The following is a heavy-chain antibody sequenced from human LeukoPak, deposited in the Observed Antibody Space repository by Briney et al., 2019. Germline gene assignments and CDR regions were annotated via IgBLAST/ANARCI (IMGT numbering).Heavy chain of an antibody. CDR2: ISAYNGNT. V-gene: IGHV1-18*01. J-gene: IGHJ5*02. D-gene: IGHD2-2*02. CDR3: AAVPAAIRGWFDP. Sequence: ASVKVSCKASGYTFTSYGISWVRRAPGQGLEWMGWISAYNGNTNYAQKLQGRVTMSTDTSASTAYMELSSLRSEDTAVYYCAAVPAAIRGWFDPWGQGTLVTVSS. CDR1: GYTFTSYG.